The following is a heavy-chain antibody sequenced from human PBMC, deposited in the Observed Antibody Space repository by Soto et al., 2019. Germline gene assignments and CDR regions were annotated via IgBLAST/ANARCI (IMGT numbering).Heavy chain of an antibody. CDR1: GGSISSSNW. V-gene: IGHV4-4*02. CDR3: ARVFDGSGFDAFDI. Sequence: PSETLSLTCAVSGGSISSSNWWSWVRQPPGKGLEWIGEIYHSGSTNYNPSLKSRVTISVDKSKNQFSLKLSSVTAADTAVYYCARVFDGSGFDAFDIWGQGTMVTVSS. CDR2: IYHSGST. D-gene: IGHD3-10*01. J-gene: IGHJ3*02.